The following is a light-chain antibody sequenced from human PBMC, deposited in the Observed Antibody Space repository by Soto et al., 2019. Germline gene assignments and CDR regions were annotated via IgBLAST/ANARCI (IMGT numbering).Light chain of an antibody. V-gene: IGKV1-27*01. Sequence: DIQMTQSPSSLSASVGDRVTITCRASQGISIYLAWYQQKPGKVPKLLIYAASTLQSGVPSRFSGSGSGTDFTLTISSLQPEDVATYYCQKYNSPPLITFGQGTRLEIK. CDR3: QKYNSPPLIT. CDR2: AAS. CDR1: QGISIY. J-gene: IGKJ5*01.